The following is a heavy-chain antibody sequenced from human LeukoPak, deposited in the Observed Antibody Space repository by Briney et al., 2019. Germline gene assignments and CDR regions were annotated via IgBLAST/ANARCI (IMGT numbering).Heavy chain of an antibody. Sequence: PSGSLTLSCAASGFTFSSYWMHWVRQAPGKGLVWVSRINSDGRSTSSADSVKGRLTISGDNAKNTLYLQMNSLRTEDTAVYYCARDQLYCTGGICYFDYWGQGTLVTVPS. CDR1: GFTFSSYW. D-gene: IGHD2-8*02. CDR3: ARDQLYCTGGICYFDY. CDR2: INSDGRST. V-gene: IGHV3-74*01. J-gene: IGHJ4*02.